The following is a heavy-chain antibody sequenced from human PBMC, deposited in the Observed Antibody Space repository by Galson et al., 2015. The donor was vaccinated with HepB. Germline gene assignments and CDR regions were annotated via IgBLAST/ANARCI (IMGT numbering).Heavy chain of an antibody. J-gene: IGHJ4*02. CDR1: GYSISSGYY. Sequence: ETLSLTCTVSGYSISSGYYWGWIRQPPGKGLEWIGSIYHSGSTYYNPSLKSRVTISVDTSKNQFSLKLSSVTAADTAVYYCASSSYYYGSGSYRPPFDYWGQGTLVTVSS. CDR3: ASSSYYYGSGSYRPPFDY. V-gene: IGHV4-38-2*02. D-gene: IGHD3-10*01. CDR2: IYHSGST.